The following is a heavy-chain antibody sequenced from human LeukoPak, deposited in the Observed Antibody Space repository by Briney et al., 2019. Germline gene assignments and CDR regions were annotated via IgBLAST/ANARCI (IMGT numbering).Heavy chain of an antibody. CDR3: ARVQAYGGKGYFDY. Sequence: SETLSLTCTVSGGSISSYYWSWIRQPPGKGLEWIGYIYYSGSTNYNPSLKSRVTISVDTSKNQFSLKLSSVTTADTAVYYCARVQAYGGKGYFDYWGQGTLVTVSS. CDR2: IYYSGST. D-gene: IGHD4-23*01. V-gene: IGHV4-59*01. CDR1: GGSISSYY. J-gene: IGHJ4*02.